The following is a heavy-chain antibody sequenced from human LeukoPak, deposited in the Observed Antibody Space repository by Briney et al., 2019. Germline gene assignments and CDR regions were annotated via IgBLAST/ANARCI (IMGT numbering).Heavy chain of an antibody. CDR1: GGSFSGYY. V-gene: IGHV4-34*01. Sequence: SETLSLTCAVYGGSFSGYYWSWIRQPPGKGLEWNGEINHSGSTNYNPSLKSRVTISVDTSKNQFSLKLSSVTAADTAVYYCARGRYYDFWSGYYTNTYFDYWGQGTLVTVSS. CDR2: INHSGST. D-gene: IGHD3-3*01. CDR3: ARGRYYDFWSGYYTNTYFDY. J-gene: IGHJ4*02.